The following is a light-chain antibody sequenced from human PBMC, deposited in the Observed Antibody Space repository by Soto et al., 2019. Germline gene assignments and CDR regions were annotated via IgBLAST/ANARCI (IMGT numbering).Light chain of an antibody. CDR1: QSISSSY. Sequence: EIVLTQSPGTLSLSPGERATLSCRTSQSISSSYLAWSQQKPCQAPRRLISATSSRSTGVPDRFSGSVSGTDFTLTISRLEPEDSAVYYCHQYVTSPPSWAFGHGTKVEIK. V-gene: IGKV3-20*01. CDR3: HQYVTSPPSWA. CDR2: ATS. J-gene: IGKJ1*01.